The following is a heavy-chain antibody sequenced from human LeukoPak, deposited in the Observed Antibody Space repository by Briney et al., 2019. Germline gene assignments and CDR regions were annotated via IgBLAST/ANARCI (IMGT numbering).Heavy chain of an antibody. V-gene: IGHV3-48*01. D-gene: IGHD3-10*01. CDR2: ISSSSSTI. J-gene: IGHJ5*02. CDR3: ARGRGRRDDP. Sequence: GGSLRLSCAASGFTFSSYSMNWVRQAPGKGLEWVSYISSSSSTIYYADSVKGRFTISRDNAKNSLYLQMNSLRAEDTAVYYCARGRGRRDDPWGQGIMVTVSS. CDR1: GFTFSSYS.